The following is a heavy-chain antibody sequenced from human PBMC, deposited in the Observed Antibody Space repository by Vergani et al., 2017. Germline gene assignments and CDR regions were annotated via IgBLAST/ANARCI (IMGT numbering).Heavy chain of an antibody. CDR3: ARGGGELWATGWQADFDL. CDR1: GYTFTGYY. CDR2: INPNSGGT. J-gene: IGHJ2*01. V-gene: IGHV1-2*02. Sequence: QVQLVQSGAEVKKPGASVKVSCKASGYTFTGYYMHWVRQAPGQGLEWLGWINPNSGGTNYAQKFQGRVTMTRDTSISTAYMELSRLRSDDTTVYYCARGGGELWATGWQADFDLWGRGTLVTVSS. D-gene: IGHD3-16*01.